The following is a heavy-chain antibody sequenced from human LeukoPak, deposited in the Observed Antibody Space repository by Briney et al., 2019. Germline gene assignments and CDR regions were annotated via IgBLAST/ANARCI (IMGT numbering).Heavy chain of an antibody. V-gene: IGHV4-59*01. J-gene: IGHJ6*04. CDR2: IYYSGST. CDR1: GGSISSYY. Sequence: SETLSHTCTVSGGSISSYYWSWIRQPPGKGLEWIGYIYYSGSTNYNPSLKSRVTISVDTSKNQFSLKLSSVTAADTAVYYCARTRGCSSTSCYDNYYYYGMDVWGKGTTVTVSS. CDR3: ARTRGCSSTSCYDNYYYYGMDV. D-gene: IGHD2-2*01.